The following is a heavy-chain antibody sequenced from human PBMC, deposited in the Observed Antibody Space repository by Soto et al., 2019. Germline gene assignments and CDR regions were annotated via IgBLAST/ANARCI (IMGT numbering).Heavy chain of an antibody. J-gene: IGHJ4*02. CDR1: GYTLTSYG. Sequence: ASVKVSCKTSGYTLTSYGINWVRQAPGQRLEWMGWISAYSGKTNYAQKFQGRLTMTTDTSTSTAYMELRSLRSDDTALYYCARDNSGDFWSGYSHYYFDFWGQGTLVTVSS. CDR3: ARDNSGDFWSGYSHYYFDF. D-gene: IGHD3-3*01. V-gene: IGHV1-18*01. CDR2: ISAYSGKT.